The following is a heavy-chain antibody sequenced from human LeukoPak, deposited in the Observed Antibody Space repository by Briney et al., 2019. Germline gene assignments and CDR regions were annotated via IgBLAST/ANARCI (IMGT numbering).Heavy chain of an antibody. CDR3: TTDWWITIFGVAYNWFDP. CDR2: INPDGSTT. V-gene: IGHV3-74*01. D-gene: IGHD3-3*01. Sequence: GGSLRLSCAASRFTFSAYWMHWVRQAPGKGLVWVSLINPDGSTTIYADSVKGRFTISRDNAKNTLYLQMDSLKTEDTAVYYCTTDWWITIFGVAYNWFDPWGQGTLVTVSS. J-gene: IGHJ5*02. CDR1: RFTFSAYW.